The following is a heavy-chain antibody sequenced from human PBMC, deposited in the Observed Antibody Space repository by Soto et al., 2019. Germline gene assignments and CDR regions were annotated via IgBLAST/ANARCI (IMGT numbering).Heavy chain of an antibody. CDR2: IRSNGGGT. CDR1: GFTFRDHA. CDR3: AKRPGGKLENWQFDV. D-gene: IGHD3-16*01. J-gene: IGHJ2*01. Sequence: EVQLLESGGGLVQPGGSLRLSCAASGFTFRDHAMSWVRQAPGKGLQWVSDIRSNGGGTFYADSVKGRFTISRDNSKNTLHLQMNRLRDEDTAIYYCAKRPGGKLENWQFDVWGRGSLVTVSS. V-gene: IGHV3-23*01.